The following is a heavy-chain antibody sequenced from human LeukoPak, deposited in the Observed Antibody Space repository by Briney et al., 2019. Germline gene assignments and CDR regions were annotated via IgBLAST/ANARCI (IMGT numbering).Heavy chain of an antibody. Sequence: GGSLRLSCAASGFTFSSYEMNWVRQAPGEGLEWVSYIISSGSTIYYADSVKGRFTISRDNANNTVYLQMNSLRAEDRAVYYCAELGITMIGGVWGKGTTVTISS. CDR1: GFTFSSYE. D-gene: IGHD3-10*02. J-gene: IGHJ6*04. CDR2: IISSGSTI. V-gene: IGHV3-48*03. CDR3: AELGITMIGGV.